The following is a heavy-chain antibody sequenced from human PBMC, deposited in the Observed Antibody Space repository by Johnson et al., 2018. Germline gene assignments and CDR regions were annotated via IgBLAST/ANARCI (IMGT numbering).Heavy chain of an antibody. V-gene: IGHV3-33*01. CDR2: IWSDGSQK. Sequence: QVQLLESGGGVVQPGRSLRLSCAASGFTFSSHGMHWVRQAPGKGLEWVAVIWSDGSQKYYAYSGKGRFTVSRDNSKNTLYLQMNSLRAEDTAIYYCARDRGDCSGGSCWGYFQHWGQGTLVTVSS. D-gene: IGHD2-15*01. CDR3: ARDRGDCSGGSCWGYFQH. CDR1: GFTFSSHG. J-gene: IGHJ1*01.